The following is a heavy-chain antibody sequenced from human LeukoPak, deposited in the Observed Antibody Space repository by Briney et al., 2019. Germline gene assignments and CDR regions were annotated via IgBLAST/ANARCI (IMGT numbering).Heavy chain of an antibody. J-gene: IGHJ4*02. Sequence: HPGGSLRLSCAASGFTFSSYAMNWVRQPPGKGLEWVAVTSFDRSDKFYADSVKGRFTISRDNSKNTLYLQMNGLRAEDTAVYYCANHQLHLLGDFDYWGQGTLVTVSS. V-gene: IGHV3-30*04. CDR1: GFTFSSYA. CDR2: TSFDRSDK. CDR3: ANHQLHLLGDFDY. D-gene: IGHD2-2*01.